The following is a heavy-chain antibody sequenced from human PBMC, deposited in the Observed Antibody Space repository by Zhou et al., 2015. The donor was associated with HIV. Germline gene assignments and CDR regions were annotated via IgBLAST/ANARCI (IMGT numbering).Heavy chain of an antibody. CDR3: ARDRSPAFRGWYLDL. Sequence: EVQLVESGGGLIQPGGSLRLSCAASGFTVSSNYMSWVRQAPGKGLEWVSVIYSGGSTYYADSVKGRFTISRDNAKNTLYLQMNSLRAEDTAVYYCARDRSPAFRGWYLDLWGRGTLVTVFS. CDR2: IYSGGST. V-gene: IGHV3-53*01. D-gene: IGHD3-10*01. J-gene: IGHJ2*01. CDR1: GFTVSSNY.